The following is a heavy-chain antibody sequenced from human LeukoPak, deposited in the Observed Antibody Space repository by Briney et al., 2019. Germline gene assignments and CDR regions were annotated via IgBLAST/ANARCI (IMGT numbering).Heavy chain of an antibody. Sequence: ASVKVSCNASGYLFTTVYIHWVRRAPGQGLEWLGRIIPSSGATIYAQNFQGRLTMTRDTSTSTVLMELSRLRSEDTAVYYCASRAYYDSSGLDYWGQGILVTVSS. CDR2: IIPSSGAT. V-gene: IGHV1-46*01. J-gene: IGHJ4*02. CDR1: GYLFTTVY. D-gene: IGHD3-22*01. CDR3: ASRAYYDSSGLDY.